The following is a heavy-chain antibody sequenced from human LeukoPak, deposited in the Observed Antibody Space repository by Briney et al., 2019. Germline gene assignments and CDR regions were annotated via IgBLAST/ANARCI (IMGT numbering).Heavy chain of an antibody. V-gene: IGHV4-59*01. CDR2: IYYSGST. J-gene: IGHJ4*02. D-gene: IGHD1-7*01. Sequence: PSETLSLTCTVSGGSISSYYWSWIRQPPGKGLEWIGYIYYSGSTNYNPPLKSRVTISVDTSKNQFSLKLSSVTAADTAVYYCARVNWNWSLDYWGQGTLVTVSS. CDR3: ARVNWNWSLDY. CDR1: GGSISSYY.